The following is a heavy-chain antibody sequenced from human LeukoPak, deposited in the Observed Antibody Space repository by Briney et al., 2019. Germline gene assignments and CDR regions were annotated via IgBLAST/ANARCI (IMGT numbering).Heavy chain of an antibody. Sequence: PSETLSLTCIVSGGSVSSDIYHWSWIRQAPGEGLEWIGHNVNANYNPSLQSRVTISIDTSKNHFTLSLNSVTAADTAVYYCARARGPYYYDSSGYYWGFDIWGQGTMVTVSS. CDR2: NVNA. J-gene: IGHJ3*02. CDR1: GGSVSSDIYH. CDR3: ARARGPYYYDSSGYYWGFDI. V-gene: IGHV4-61*03. D-gene: IGHD3-22*01.